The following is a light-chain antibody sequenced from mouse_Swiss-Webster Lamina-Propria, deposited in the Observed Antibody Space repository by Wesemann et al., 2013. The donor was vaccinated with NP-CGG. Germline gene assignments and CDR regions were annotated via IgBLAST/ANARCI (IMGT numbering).Light chain of an antibody. CDR1: QDVGTA. CDR2: WAS. V-gene: IGKV6-25*01. Sequence: DIVMTQSHKFMSTSVGDRVSITCKASQDVGTAVAWYQQKPGQSPKLLIYWASTRHTGVPDRFTGSGSGTDSPLTISSVQAEDLAVYYCQNDYSYPFTFGSGTKLEIK. J-gene: IGKJ4*01. CDR3: QNDYSYPFT.